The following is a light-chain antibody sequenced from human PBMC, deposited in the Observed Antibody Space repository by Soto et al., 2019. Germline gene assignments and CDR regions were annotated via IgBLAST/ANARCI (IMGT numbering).Light chain of an antibody. CDR3: QQRNSWPPTFT. CDR2: DTS. CDR1: QRISSN. V-gene: IGKV3D-20*02. J-gene: IGKJ5*01. Sequence: EIVLTQSPGTLSLSPGERATLSCRASQRISSNSLAWYQQKPGQAPRLLIYDTSIRATGIPARFSGSGSGTDFTLTISSLEPEDFAVYYCQQRNSWPPTFTFGQGTRLEIK.